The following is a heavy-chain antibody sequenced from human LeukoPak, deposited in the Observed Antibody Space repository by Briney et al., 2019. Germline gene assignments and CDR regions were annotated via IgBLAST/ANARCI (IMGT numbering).Heavy chain of an antibody. Sequence: GGSLRLSCAASGFTFSAYWMSWVRHAPGKGLAWVANIIEGGDLKYYVDSVKGRFTISRDNTKNSLYLQMTSLRADDTAVYYCARVGKNGWDFDHWGQGTLVTVSS. CDR3: ARVGKNGWDFDH. V-gene: IGHV3-7*01. D-gene: IGHD6-19*01. J-gene: IGHJ4*02. CDR2: IIEGGDLK. CDR1: GFTFSAYW.